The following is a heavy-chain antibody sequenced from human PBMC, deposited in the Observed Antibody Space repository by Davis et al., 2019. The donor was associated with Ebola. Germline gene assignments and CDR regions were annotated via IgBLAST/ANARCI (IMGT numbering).Heavy chain of an antibody. CDR2: FDPEDGET. D-gene: IGHD6-6*01. J-gene: IGHJ6*02. CDR1: GYTLTELS. Sequence: ASVKVSCKVSGYTLTELSMHWVRQAPGKGLEWMGGFDPEDGETIYAQKFQGRVTMTEDTSTDTAYMELSSLRSEDTAVYYCARDSSSSDSFFYYYYGMDVWGQGTTVTVSS. V-gene: IGHV1-24*01. CDR3: ARDSSSSDSFFYYYYGMDV.